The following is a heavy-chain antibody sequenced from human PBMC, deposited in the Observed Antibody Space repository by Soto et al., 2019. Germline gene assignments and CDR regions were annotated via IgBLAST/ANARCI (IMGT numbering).Heavy chain of an antibody. J-gene: IGHJ4*02. CDR2: IYWDDDK. CDR1: GFSLSTSGVG. CDR3: AHLSAYSNGWYNDY. V-gene: IGHV2-5*02. D-gene: IGHD6-19*01. Sequence: QITLKESGPTLVKPTQTLTLTCTFSGFSLSTSGVGVGWIRQPPGKALEWLALIYWDDDKRYSPSLKSRLTITKDTSKNQVVLTMTNMDSEETATYDPAHLSAYSNGWYNDYWGLGTLVTVSS.